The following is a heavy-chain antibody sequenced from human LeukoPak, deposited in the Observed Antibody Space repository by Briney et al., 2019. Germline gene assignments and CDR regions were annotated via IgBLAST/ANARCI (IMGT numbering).Heavy chain of an antibody. CDR3: AKDLSHHYYDSSGYLGD. J-gene: IGHJ4*02. Sequence: GGSLRLSCAASGYTFSSYAMSWVRQAPGKGLEWVSAISGSGGSTYYADSVKGRFTISRDNSKNTLYLQMNSLRAEDTAVYYCAKDLSHHYYDSSGYLGDWGQGTLVTVSS. CDR2: ISGSGGST. D-gene: IGHD3-22*01. CDR1: GYTFSSYA. V-gene: IGHV3-23*01.